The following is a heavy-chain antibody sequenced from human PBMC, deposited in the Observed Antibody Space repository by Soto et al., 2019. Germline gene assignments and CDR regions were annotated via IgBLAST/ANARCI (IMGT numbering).Heavy chain of an antibody. D-gene: IGHD1-26*01. CDR3: AKGELINPQLFEF. Sequence: QVQLVESGGGVVKPGRSLRLSCVASGFTLSHYDMNWVRQAPGKGLEWVAVVSYDGSNKYYGDSVRGRFTISRDNSKNTLYLQMNSPRAEDTAVYYCAKGELINPQLFEFWGQGALVTVSS. V-gene: IGHV3-30*18. J-gene: IGHJ4*02. CDR2: VSYDGSNK. CDR1: GFTLSHYD.